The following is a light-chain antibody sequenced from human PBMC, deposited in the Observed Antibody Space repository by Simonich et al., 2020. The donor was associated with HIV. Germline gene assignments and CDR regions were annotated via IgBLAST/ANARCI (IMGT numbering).Light chain of an antibody. CDR3: QSYDSSNQV. V-gene: IGLV6-57*01. J-gene: IGLJ7*01. CDR2: EDN. CDR1: SGSITSNY. Sequence: NFMLTQPHSVSESPGKTVTISCTRSSGSITSNYVQWYQQRPGSSHTTVIYEDNQSPSGVPDRFSGSIDSSSNSASLTISGLKTEDEANYYCQSYDSSNQVFGGGTQLTVL.